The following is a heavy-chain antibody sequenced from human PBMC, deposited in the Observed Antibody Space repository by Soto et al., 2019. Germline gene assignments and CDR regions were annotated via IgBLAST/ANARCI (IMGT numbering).Heavy chain of an antibody. CDR2: IYYNGGT. Sequence: PSETLSLTCTVSGGSIRNYYWSWIRQRPGKGLEWIGYIYYNGGTNYNPSLKSRVTISVDTSKNQFSLKLSSVTAADTAVCYCASQYYYDSSGSQTFDYWGQGTQVTVSS. CDR1: GGSIRNYY. J-gene: IGHJ4*02. CDR3: ASQYYYDSSGSQTFDY. D-gene: IGHD3-22*01. V-gene: IGHV4-59*01.